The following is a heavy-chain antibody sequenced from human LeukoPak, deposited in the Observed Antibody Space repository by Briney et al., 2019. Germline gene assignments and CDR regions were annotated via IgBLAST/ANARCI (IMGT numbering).Heavy chain of an antibody. J-gene: IGHJ4*02. V-gene: IGHV1-3*01. CDR1: GYTFTSYA. D-gene: IGHD2-2*01. CDR2: INAGNGNT. CDR3: ASGGYCSTTSCYSDY. Sequence: ASVKVSCKASGYTFTSYAMHWVRQAPGQRLEWMGWINAGNGNTKYSQKFQGRVTITRDTSASTAYMELSSLRSEDTAEYYCASGGYCSTTSCYSDYWGQGTLVTVSS.